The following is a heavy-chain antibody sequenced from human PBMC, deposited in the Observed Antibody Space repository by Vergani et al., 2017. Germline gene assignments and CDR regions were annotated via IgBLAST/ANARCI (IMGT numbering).Heavy chain of an antibody. V-gene: IGHV1-46*01. D-gene: IGHD2-15*01. CDR2: INPSGGST. J-gene: IGHJ6*02. Sequence: QVQLVQSGAEVKKPGASVKVSCKASGYTFSSYYMHWVRQAPGQGLEWMGIINPSGGSTSYAQKFQGRVTMTRDTSPSTVYMELSSLRSEDTAVYYCARGASCSGGSCQTYYYYYGMDVWGQGTTVTVSS. CDR3: ARGASCSGGSCQTYYYYYGMDV. CDR1: GYTFSSYY.